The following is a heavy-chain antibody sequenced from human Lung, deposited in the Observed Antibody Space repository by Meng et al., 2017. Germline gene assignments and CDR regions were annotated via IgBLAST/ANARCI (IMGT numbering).Heavy chain of an antibody. J-gene: IGHJ5*02. CDR1: GFTFTAFA. CDR3: AKEAAMAS. D-gene: IGHD5-18*01. CDR2: ISSTGDST. Sequence: VQRMESGGGLVQPGGSLRLSCAASGFTFTAFAMTWVRQAPGKGLEWVSTISSTGDSTFYPDSVKGRFIVSRDNSKNTLYLQMNSLRAEDTAIYYCAKEAAMASWGQGTLVTVSS. V-gene: IGHV3-23*01.